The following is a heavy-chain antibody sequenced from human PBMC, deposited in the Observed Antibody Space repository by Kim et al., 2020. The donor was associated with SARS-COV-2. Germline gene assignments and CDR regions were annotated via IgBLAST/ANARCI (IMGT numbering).Heavy chain of an antibody. CDR1: GGSISSSSYY. J-gene: IGHJ4*02. CDR2: IYYSGST. D-gene: IGHD3-22*01. CDR3: ARDGLYYYDSSGCFDY. Sequence: SETLSLTCTVSGGSISSSSYYWGWIRQPPGKGLEWIGSIYYSGSTYYNPSLKSRVTISVDTSKNQFSLKLSSVTAADTAVYYCARDGLYYYDSSGCFDYWGQGTLVTVSS. V-gene: IGHV4-39*07.